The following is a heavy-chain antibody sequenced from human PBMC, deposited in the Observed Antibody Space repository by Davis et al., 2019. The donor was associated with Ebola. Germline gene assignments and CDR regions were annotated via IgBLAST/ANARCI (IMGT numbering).Heavy chain of an antibody. CDR3: ARGGADYGDYLPPDV. J-gene: IGHJ6*02. Sequence: ASVKVSCKASGYTFTSYDINWVRQAPGQGLEWMGWMNPNSGNTGYAQKFQGRVTMTRNTSISTAYMELSSLRSEDTAVYYCARGGADYGDYLPPDVWGQGTTVTVSS. CDR1: GYTFTSYD. V-gene: IGHV1-8*01. D-gene: IGHD4-17*01. CDR2: MNPNSGNT.